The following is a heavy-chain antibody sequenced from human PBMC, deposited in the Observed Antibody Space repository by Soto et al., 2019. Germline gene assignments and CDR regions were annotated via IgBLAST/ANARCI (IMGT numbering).Heavy chain of an antibody. V-gene: IGHV4-59*08. Sequence: ASETLSLTCTISGGSISSYYWSWIRQPPGKGLEWIAYITYSGSTNYNPSLKSRVTISVDTSKIQFSLKLISVTAADTAVYYCARLRGYYFDYWGQGTLVTVSS. CDR1: GGSISSYY. J-gene: IGHJ4*02. D-gene: IGHD3-22*01. CDR3: ARLRGYYFDY. CDR2: ITYSGST.